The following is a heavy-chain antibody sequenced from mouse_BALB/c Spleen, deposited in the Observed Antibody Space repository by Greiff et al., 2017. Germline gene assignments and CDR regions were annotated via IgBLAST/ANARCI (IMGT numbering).Heavy chain of an antibody. J-gene: IGHJ2*01. V-gene: IGHV1-87*01. CDR1: GYTFTSYW. CDR2: IYPGDGDT. D-gene: IGHD4-1*01. CDR3: AREAPNWAFDY. Sequence: QVQLQQSGAELARPGASVKLSCKASGYTFTSYWMQWVKQRPGQGLEWIGAIYPGDGDTRYTQKFKGKATLTADKSSSTAYMQLSSLASEDSAVYYCAREAPNWAFDYWGQGTTLTVSS.